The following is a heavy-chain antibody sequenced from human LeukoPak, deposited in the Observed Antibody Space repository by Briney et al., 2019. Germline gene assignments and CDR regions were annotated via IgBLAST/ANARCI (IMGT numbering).Heavy chain of an antibody. Sequence: ASVKVSCKASGYTFTNYGISWVRQAPGQRLEWMGWINAGNGNTKYSQEFQGRVTITRDTSASTAYMELSSLRSEDMAVYFCARLHISRLSFDYWGQGILVTVSS. CDR2: INAGNGNT. CDR3: ARLHISRLSFDY. D-gene: IGHD2-21*01. V-gene: IGHV1-3*03. J-gene: IGHJ4*02. CDR1: GYTFTNYG.